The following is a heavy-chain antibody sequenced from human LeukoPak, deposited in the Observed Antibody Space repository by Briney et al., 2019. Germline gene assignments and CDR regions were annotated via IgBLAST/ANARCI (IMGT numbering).Heavy chain of an antibody. CDR1: GFTFSNYG. D-gene: IGHD2-8*01. Sequence: GGSLRLSCAASGFTFSNYGMSWVRPAPGKGLDWVAAISGSGGTPYYADSVKGRFTISRDNSQNTLYLQMNSLRAEDTAVYYCARAKRNGIDIWGQGTMVTVSS. CDR2: ISGSGGTP. V-gene: IGHV3-23*01. CDR3: ARAKRNGIDI. J-gene: IGHJ3*02.